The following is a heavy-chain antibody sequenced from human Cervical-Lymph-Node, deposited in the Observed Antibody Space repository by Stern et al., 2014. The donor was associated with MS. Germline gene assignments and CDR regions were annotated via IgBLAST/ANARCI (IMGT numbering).Heavy chain of an antibody. Sequence: QVQLQESGPGLLKPSETLSLICSVSGVSVTSSSYYWSWVRQSPGKGLECIGHVHYSGKTSYNPSLKSRVSISVDTSKNHFSLRLDSVTAADTAVYYCVGDGLTGSDYWGQGTLVAVSS. V-gene: IGHV4-61*03. J-gene: IGHJ4*02. CDR3: VGDGLTGSDY. CDR1: GVSVTSSSYY. D-gene: IGHD1-20*01. CDR2: VHYSGKT.